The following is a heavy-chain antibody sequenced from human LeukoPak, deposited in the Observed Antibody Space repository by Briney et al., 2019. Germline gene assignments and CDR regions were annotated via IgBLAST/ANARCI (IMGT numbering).Heavy chain of an antibody. V-gene: IGHV3-30*02. Sequence: PGGSLRLSCVGSGFSFSSYGMTWVRQAPGKGLEWVAFIRYDGSNKYYADSVKGRFTISRDNSKNTLYLQMNSLRAEDTAVYYCAGDGGNHRQWGQGTLVTVSS. CDR3: AGDGGNHRQ. CDR1: GFSFSSYG. D-gene: IGHD4-23*01. CDR2: IRYDGSNK. J-gene: IGHJ4*02.